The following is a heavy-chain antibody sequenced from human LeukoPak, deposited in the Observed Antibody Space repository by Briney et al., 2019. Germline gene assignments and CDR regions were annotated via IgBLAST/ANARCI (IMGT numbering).Heavy chain of an antibody. CDR3: ARESWMVGATKAPFDY. Sequence: PGGSLRLSCAASGFTFSSYWMSWVRQAPGKGLEWVANIKQDGSEKYYVDSVKGRFIISRDNAKNSLYLQMNSLRAEDTAVYYCARESWMVGATKAPFDYWGQGTLVTVSS. V-gene: IGHV3-7*01. CDR1: GFTFSSYW. D-gene: IGHD1-26*01. CDR2: IKQDGSEK. J-gene: IGHJ4*02.